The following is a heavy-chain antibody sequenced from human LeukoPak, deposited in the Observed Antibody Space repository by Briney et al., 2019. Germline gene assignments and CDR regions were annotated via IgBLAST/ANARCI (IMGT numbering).Heavy chain of an antibody. V-gene: IGHV4-4*07. Sequence: PSETLSLTCTVSGGSISSYYWSWIRQPAGKGLEWIGRIYTSGSTNYNPSLKSRVTMLVDTSKNQFSLKLSSVTAADTAVYYCARGQYYYGSGNEFDYWGQGTLVTVSS. CDR1: GGSISSYY. D-gene: IGHD3-10*01. CDR3: ARGQYYYGSGNEFDY. J-gene: IGHJ4*02. CDR2: IYTSGST.